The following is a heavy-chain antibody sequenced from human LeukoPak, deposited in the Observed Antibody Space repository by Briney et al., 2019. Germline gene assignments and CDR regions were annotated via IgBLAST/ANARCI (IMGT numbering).Heavy chain of an antibody. Sequence: GGSLRLSCAASGFTVRRNYMSWVRQAPGKGLEWVSAISGSGGSTYYADSVKGRFTISRDNSKNTLYLQMNSLRAEDTAVYYCAKAVLGYDSSGYYTFDYWGQGTLVTVSS. CDR1: GFTVRRNY. D-gene: IGHD3-22*01. V-gene: IGHV3-23*01. CDR3: AKAVLGYDSSGYYTFDY. CDR2: ISGSGGST. J-gene: IGHJ4*02.